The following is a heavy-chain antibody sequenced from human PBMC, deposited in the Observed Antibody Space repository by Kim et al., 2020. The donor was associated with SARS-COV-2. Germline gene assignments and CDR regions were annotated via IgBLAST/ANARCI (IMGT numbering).Heavy chain of an antibody. Sequence: GGSLRLSCAASGFTFSSYGMHWVRQAPGKGLEWVAVISYDGSNKYYADSVKGRFTISRDNSKNTLYLQMNSLRAEDTAVYYCSLMYQLLFHQAEDFDYWG. D-gene: IGHD2-2*01. J-gene: IGHJ4*01. CDR2: ISYDGSNK. CDR1: GFTFSSYG. V-gene: IGHV3-30*03. CDR3: SLMYQLLFHQAEDFDY.